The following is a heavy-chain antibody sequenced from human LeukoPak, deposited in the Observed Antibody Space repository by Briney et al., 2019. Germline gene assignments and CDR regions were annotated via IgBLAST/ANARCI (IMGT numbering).Heavy chain of an antibody. J-gene: IGHJ3*02. CDR1: GGSISSYY. CDR3: ARGGYSYGLHAFDI. CDR2: IYYSGST. Sequence: SETLPLTCTVSGGSISSYYWSWIRQPPGKGLEWIGYIYYSGSTNYNPSLKSRVTISVDTSKNQFSLKLSSVTAADTAVYYCARGGYSYGLHAFDIWGQGTMVTVSS. V-gene: IGHV4-59*01. D-gene: IGHD5-18*01.